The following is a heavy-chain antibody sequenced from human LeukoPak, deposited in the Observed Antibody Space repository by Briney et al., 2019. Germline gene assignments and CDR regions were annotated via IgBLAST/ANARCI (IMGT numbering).Heavy chain of an antibody. CDR2: INPNSSGT. CDR1: GYTFTGYY. V-gene: IGHV1-2*02. Sequence: ASVKVSCKASGYTFTGYYMHWVRQAPGQGFEWMGWINPNSSGTNYAQKFQGRVTMTRDTSIGTAYMELSSLRSDDTAVYYCARDRESDLDYWGQGALVTVSS. CDR3: ARDRESDLDY. D-gene: IGHD3-10*01. J-gene: IGHJ4*02.